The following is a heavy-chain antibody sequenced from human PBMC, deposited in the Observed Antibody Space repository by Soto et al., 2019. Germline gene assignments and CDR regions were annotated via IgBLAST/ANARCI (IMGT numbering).Heavy chain of an antibody. CDR1: GYTFTSYG. D-gene: IGHD6-6*01. CDR3: GRSFEVGYSSSWNWFDP. CDR2: ISAYNGNT. Sequence: ASVKVSCKASGYTFTSYGISWVRQAPGQGLEWMGWISAYNGNTNYAQKLQGRVTMTTDTSTSTAYMELRSLRSDDTAVYYCGRSFEVGYSSSWNWFDPWGQGTLVTVSS. J-gene: IGHJ5*02. V-gene: IGHV1-18*01.